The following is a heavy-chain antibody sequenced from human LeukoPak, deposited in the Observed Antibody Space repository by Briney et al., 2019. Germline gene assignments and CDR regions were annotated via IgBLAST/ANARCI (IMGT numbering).Heavy chain of an antibody. Sequence: AASVKVSCKTSGYTFSSYGISWVRQAPGQGLEWMGWISTYNVNTNYAQKLQGRVTMTTDISTNTAYMELRNLRSDDTAVYYCARDLLRFYGSGSPFDYWGQGTLVTVSS. CDR3: ARDLLRFYGSGSPFDY. V-gene: IGHV1-18*01. CDR1: GYTFSSYG. CDR2: ISTYNVNT. J-gene: IGHJ4*02. D-gene: IGHD3-10*01.